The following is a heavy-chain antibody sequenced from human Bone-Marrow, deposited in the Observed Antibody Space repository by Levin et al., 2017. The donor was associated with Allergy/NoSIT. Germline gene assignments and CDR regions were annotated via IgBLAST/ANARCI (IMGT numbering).Heavy chain of an antibody. CDR2: IWFDGNTK. D-gene: IGHD6-6*01. V-gene: IGHV3-33*01. Sequence: GGSLRLSCAASGFTFETYGMHWVRQAPGKGLEWLADIWFDGNTKHYEDSVKGRFTISRDNVKKMLYLEITNLRAEDTAVYFCARDPFEFSSTYHGLDVWGPGTTVSVFS. CDR1: GFTFETYG. J-gene: IGHJ6*02. CDR3: ARDPFEFSSTYHGLDV.